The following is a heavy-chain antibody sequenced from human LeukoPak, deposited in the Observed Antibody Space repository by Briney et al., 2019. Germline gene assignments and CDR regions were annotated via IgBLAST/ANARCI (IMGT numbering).Heavy chain of an antibody. CDR3: AKVPGSPHY. Sequence: GGSLRLSCAASGFTFSSYAMSWVRQVPGKGLEWVSGISASGGSTYYADSVRGRFTISRDNSKNTLYLQMNSLRAEDTAVYYCAKVPGSPHYWGQGTLVTVSS. CDR2: ISASGGST. J-gene: IGHJ4*02. D-gene: IGHD3-10*01. CDR1: GFTFSSYA. V-gene: IGHV3-23*01.